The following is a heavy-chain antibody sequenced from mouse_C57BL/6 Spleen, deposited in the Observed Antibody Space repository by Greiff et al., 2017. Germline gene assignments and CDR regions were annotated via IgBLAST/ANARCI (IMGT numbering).Heavy chain of an antibody. CDR2: IYPGDGDT. D-gene: IGHD1-1*01. CDR3: ARRIYYYGSSPYYYAMAY. J-gene: IGHJ4*01. CDR1: GYAFSSYW. V-gene: IGHV1-80*01. Sequence: VQLQQSGAELVKPGASVKISCKASGYAFSSYWMNWVKQRPGKGLEWIGQIYPGDGDTNYNGTFKGKATLTADKSSSTAYMQLSSLTSEDSAVYFCARRIYYYGSSPYYYAMAYWGQGTSVTVSS.